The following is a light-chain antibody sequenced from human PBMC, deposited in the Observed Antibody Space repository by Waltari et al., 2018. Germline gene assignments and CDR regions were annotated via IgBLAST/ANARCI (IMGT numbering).Light chain of an antibody. Sequence: SYVLTQPPSVSVAPGKTASITCGGNKIGSKSVHWYQQRPGQAPVLVIHDDTDRPSGIPERSSGSNSGNTATLTISRVEAGGEADYYCQVWDSSTDHYVFGSATKVTVL. V-gene: IGLV3-21*04. CDR3: QVWDSSTDHYV. CDR2: DDT. CDR1: KIGSKS. J-gene: IGLJ1*01.